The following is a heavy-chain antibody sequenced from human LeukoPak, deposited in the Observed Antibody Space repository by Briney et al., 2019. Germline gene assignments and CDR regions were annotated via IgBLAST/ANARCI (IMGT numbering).Heavy chain of an antibody. V-gene: IGHV3-23*01. CDR3: ARDTPRIEGVDY. CDR2: ISGSAGST. Sequence: GGSLRLSCAASGFTFSSYAMSWVRQAPGKGLEWVSTISGSAGSTYYADSVKGRFTISRDNAKNSLYLQMNSLRAEDTAVYYCARDTPRIEGVDYWGQGTLVTVSS. J-gene: IGHJ4*02. D-gene: IGHD3-16*01. CDR1: GFTFSSYA.